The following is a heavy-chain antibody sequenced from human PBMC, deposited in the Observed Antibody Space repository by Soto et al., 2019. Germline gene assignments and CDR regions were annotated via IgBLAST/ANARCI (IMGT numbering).Heavy chain of an antibody. CDR1: GGSISSYY. CDR3: ARVHEYNLIELTY. Sequence: QVQLQESGPGLVKPSETLSLTCTVSGGSISSYYWSWIRQPPGKGLEWIGYIYYSGSTNYNPSLKSRVTLSVDPSKNQFSLKLSSVTAADTAVYYCARVHEYNLIELTYWGQGTLVTVSS. V-gene: IGHV4-59*01. J-gene: IGHJ4*02. CDR2: IYYSGST. D-gene: IGHD1-20*01.